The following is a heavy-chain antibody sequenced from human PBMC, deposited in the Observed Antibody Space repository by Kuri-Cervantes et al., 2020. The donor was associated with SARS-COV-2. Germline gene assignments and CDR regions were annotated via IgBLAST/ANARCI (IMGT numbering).Heavy chain of an antibody. CDR1: GFTFSTYL. D-gene: IGHD3-22*01. CDR3: ARGHDRRVYFSTPAPYYFDF. Sequence: GSLRLSCAASGFTFSTYLMSWVRQAPGKGLEWVSVIYSGGSTSYADSVKGRFTISRDNSRNTLYLQMNSLRAEDTAVYYCARGHDRRVYFSTPAPYYFDFWGQGILVTVSS. J-gene: IGHJ4*02. CDR2: IYSGGST. V-gene: IGHV3-53*01.